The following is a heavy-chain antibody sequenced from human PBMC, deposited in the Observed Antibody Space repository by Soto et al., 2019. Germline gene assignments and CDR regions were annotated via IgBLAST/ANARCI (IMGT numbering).Heavy chain of an antibody. D-gene: IGHD3-10*01. V-gene: IGHV3-23*01. CDR3: APKMAGFGFGELLGPTGSPFDY. CDR1: GFTFSSYA. J-gene: IGHJ4*02. CDR2: ISGSGGST. Sequence: GGSLRLSCAASGFTFSSYAMSWVRQAPGKGLEWVSAISGSGGSTYYADSVKGRFTISRDNSKNTLYLQMNSLRAEDTAVYYCAPKMAGFGFGELLGPTGSPFDYWGQGTLVTVSS.